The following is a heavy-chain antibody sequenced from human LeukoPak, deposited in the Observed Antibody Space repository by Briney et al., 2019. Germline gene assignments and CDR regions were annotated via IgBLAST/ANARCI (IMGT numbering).Heavy chain of an antibody. D-gene: IGHD3-3*01. CDR1: GGSFSGYY. V-gene: IGHV4-34*01. Sequence: PSETLSLTCAVYGGSFSGYYWSWIRQPPGKGLEWIREINHSGSTNYNPSLKSRVTISVDTSKNQFSLKLSSVTAADTAVYYCAGGFLEWLPSYWFDPWGQGTLVTVSS. CDR3: AGGFLEWLPSYWFDP. CDR2: INHSGST. J-gene: IGHJ5*02.